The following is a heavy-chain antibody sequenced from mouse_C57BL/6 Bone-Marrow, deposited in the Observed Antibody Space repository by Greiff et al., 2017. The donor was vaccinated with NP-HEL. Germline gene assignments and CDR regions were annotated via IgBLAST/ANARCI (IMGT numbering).Heavy chain of an antibody. J-gene: IGHJ2*01. Sequence: EVQLQQSGTVLARPGASVKMSCKTSGYTFTSYWMHWVKQRPGQGLEWIGAIYPGNSDTSYNQKFKGKAKLTAVTSASTAYMELSSLTNEDSAVYYCTRGKFWLTGYFDYWGQGTTLTVSS. V-gene: IGHV1-5*01. D-gene: IGHD2-2*01. CDR2: IYPGNSDT. CDR3: TRGKFWLTGYFDY. CDR1: GYTFTSYW.